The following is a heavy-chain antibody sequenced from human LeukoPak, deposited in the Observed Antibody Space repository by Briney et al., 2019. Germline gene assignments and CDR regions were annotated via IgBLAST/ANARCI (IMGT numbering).Heavy chain of an antibody. CDR1: GGSISSGDYY. Sequence: SETLSLTCTVSGGSISSGDYYWSWIRQPPGKGLEWIGYIYYSGSTYYNPSLKSRVTISVDTSKNQFSLKLSSVTAADTAVYYCARVWFGGLSIDYWGQGTLVTVSS. D-gene: IGHD3-10*01. CDR3: ARVWFGGLSIDY. CDR2: IYYSGST. J-gene: IGHJ4*02. V-gene: IGHV4-30-4*01.